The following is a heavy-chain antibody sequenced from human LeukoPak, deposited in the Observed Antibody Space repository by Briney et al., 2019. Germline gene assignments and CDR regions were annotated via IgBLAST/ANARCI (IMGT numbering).Heavy chain of an antibody. CDR1: GGSFSGYY. Sequence: PSETLSLTCAVYGGSFSGYYWSWIRQPPGKGLEWIGEINHSGSTNYNPSLKSRVTISVDTSKNQFSLKLSSVTAADTAVYYCARRGIVVLYGTYYYYYYMDVWGKGTTVTISS. V-gene: IGHV4-34*01. J-gene: IGHJ6*03. CDR2: INHSGST. CDR3: ARRGIVVLYGTYYYYYYMDV. D-gene: IGHD3-22*01.